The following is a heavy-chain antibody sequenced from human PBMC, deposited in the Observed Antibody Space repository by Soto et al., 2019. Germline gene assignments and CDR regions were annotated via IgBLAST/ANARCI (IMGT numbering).Heavy chain of an antibody. Sequence: QVQLVESGGGVVQPGRSLRLSCAASGFTFSSYAMHWVRQAPGKGLEWVAVISYDGSNKYYADSVKGRFTISRDNSKNTLYLQMKSLRAEDTAVYYCASSYYDSSGYSDYWGQGTLVTVSS. CDR2: ISYDGSNK. D-gene: IGHD3-22*01. J-gene: IGHJ4*02. CDR3: ASSYYDSSGYSDY. CDR1: GFTFSSYA. V-gene: IGHV3-30-3*01.